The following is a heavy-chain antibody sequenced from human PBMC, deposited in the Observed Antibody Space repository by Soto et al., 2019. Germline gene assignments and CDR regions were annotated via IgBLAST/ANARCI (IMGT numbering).Heavy chain of an antibody. J-gene: IGHJ5*02. CDR3: ARIGRNCSSTSCYSWFDP. Sequence: SGKVSFKASCYTFTSYGISWVRQAPVQGLEWMGWISAYNGNTNYAQKLQGRVTMTTDTSTSTAYMELRSLRSDDTAVYYCARIGRNCSSTSCYSWFDPWGQGTLVTVYS. V-gene: IGHV1-18*04. CDR1: CYTFTSYG. D-gene: IGHD2-2*02. CDR2: ISAYNGNT.